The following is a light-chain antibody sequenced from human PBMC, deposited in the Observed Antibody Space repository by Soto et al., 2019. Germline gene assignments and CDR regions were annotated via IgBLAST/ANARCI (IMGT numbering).Light chain of an antibody. CDR2: EFR. V-gene: IGLV2-8*01. CDR1: ANNIGGYNF. Sequence: QSVLTQPPSASGSPGQSVTISCTGAANNIGGYNFVSWYQQHPGKAPKLIISEFRERPSGVPDRFSGSKSGNTASLTVSGLQAEDEADYYCSSYAGSNNVILGGGTQLTVL. J-gene: IGLJ2*01. CDR3: SSYAGSNNVI.